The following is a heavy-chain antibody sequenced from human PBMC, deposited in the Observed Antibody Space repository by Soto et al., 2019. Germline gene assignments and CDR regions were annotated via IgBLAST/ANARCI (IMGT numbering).Heavy chain of an antibody. J-gene: IGHJ4*02. CDR1: GGTFSSYT. D-gene: IGHD3-10*01. CDR2: IIPILGIA. Sequence: QVQLVQSGAEVKKPGSSVKVSCKASGGTFSSYTISWVRQAPGQGLEWMGRIIPILGIANYAQKFKGRVTITADKSTSTAYMELSSLRSEDTAVYYCAREGWFGGGSSLFDYWGQGTLVTVSS. CDR3: AREGWFGGGSSLFDY. V-gene: IGHV1-69*08.